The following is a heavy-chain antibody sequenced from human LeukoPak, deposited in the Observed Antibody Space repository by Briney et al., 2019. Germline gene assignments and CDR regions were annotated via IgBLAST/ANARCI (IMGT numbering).Heavy chain of an antibody. Sequence: GGSLRLSCAASGFTLSSYSMNWVRQAPGKGLEWVSYISSSSSTIYYADSVKGRFTISRDNAKNSLYLQMNSLRAEDTAVYYCARDRTLDYWGQGTLVTVSS. CDR3: ARDRTLDY. CDR2: ISSSSSTI. V-gene: IGHV3-48*04. CDR1: GFTLSSYS. J-gene: IGHJ4*02.